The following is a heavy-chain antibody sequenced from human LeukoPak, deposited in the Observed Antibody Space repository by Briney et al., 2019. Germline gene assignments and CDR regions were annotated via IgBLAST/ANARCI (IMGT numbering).Heavy chain of an antibody. D-gene: IGHD5-12*01. CDR1: GGTFSSHA. V-gene: IGHV1-69*01. J-gene: IGHJ4*02. Sequence: GSSVKVSCKASGGTFSSHAISWVRQAPGQGLEWMGGIIPIFGTANYAQKFQGRVTITADESTSTAYMELSSLRSEDTAVYYCAREAPYSGYDPFDYWGQGTLVTVSS. CDR3: AREAPYSGYDPFDY. CDR2: IIPIFGTA.